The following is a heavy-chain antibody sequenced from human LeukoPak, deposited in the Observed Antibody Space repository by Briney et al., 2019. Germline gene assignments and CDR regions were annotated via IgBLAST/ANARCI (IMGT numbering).Heavy chain of an antibody. D-gene: IGHD3-10*01. V-gene: IGHV4-30-2*01. CDR1: GGSISSGGYS. CDR3: ARAPLTMDAFDI. J-gene: IGHJ3*02. Sequence: PSQTLSLTCAVSGGSISSGGYSWSWIRQPPGKGLEWIGYTYHSGSTYYNPSLKSRVTISVDRSKNQFSLKLSSVTAADTAVYYCARAPLTMDAFDIWGQGTMVTVSS. CDR2: TYHSGST.